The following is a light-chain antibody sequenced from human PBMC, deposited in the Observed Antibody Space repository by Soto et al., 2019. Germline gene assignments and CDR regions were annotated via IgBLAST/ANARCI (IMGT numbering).Light chain of an antibody. CDR1: QSISSY. V-gene: IGKV1-39*01. CDR3: QQSYSTPRLT. CDR2: AAS. Sequence: DIQMTQSPSSLSASVGDRVTITCRASQSISSYLNWYQQKPGRAPKLLIYAASSLQSGVPSRFSGSGSGTDFTVTISSLQPDDFATYYCQQSYSTPRLTFGGGTKVEIK. J-gene: IGKJ4*01.